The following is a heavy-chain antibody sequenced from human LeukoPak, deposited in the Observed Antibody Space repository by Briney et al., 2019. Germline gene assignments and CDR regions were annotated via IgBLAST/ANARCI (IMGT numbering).Heavy chain of an antibody. CDR2: ISYDGSNK. Sequence: LFLTCTVSGGSISSSSYYWGWIRQPPGKGLEWVAVISYDGSNKYYADSVKGRFTISRDNSKNTLYLQMNSLRAEDTAVYYCAKVQVVYAIHYYMDVWGKGTTVTVSS. CDR1: GGSISSSS. V-gene: IGHV3-30*18. J-gene: IGHJ6*03. D-gene: IGHD2-8*02. CDR3: AKVQVVYAIHYYMDV.